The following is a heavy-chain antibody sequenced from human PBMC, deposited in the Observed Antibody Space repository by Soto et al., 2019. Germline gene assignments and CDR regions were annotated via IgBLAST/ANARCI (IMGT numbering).Heavy chain of an antibody. Sequence: QVQLQESGPGLVKPSETLSLTCTVSGGSISSYYWSWIRQSPGKGLEWVAYISHTGTTDYNPSLQWRSTLSLGTSKNHFYLELTSVTAADTAVYYCARGPPWMDACDILGQGTKVTVSP. CDR3: ARGPPWMDACDI. J-gene: IGHJ3*02. CDR1: GGSISSYY. D-gene: IGHD5-12*01. V-gene: IGHV4-59*01. CDR2: ISHTGTT.